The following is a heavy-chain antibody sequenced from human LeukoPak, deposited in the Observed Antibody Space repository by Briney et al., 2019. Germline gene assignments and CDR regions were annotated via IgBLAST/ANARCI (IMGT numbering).Heavy chain of an antibody. CDR1: GGSFSGYY. CDR3: SRDLYSSRTSDAFVI. D-gene: IGHD6-19*01. Sequence: SETLSLTCAVYGGSFSGYYWSWIRQPPGKGLEWIGGINHSGSTNYNPSLKNRVTISVDTSKKQFSLKLISFTAAAEAVYYCSRDLYSSRTSDAFVIWNQGTMVTDSS. J-gene: IGHJ3*02. V-gene: IGHV4-34*01. CDR2: INHSGST.